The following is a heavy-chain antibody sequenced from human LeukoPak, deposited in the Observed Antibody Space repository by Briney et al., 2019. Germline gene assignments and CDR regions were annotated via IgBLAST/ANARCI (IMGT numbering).Heavy chain of an antibody. D-gene: IGHD4-23*01. CDR2: ISSDGGKT. Sequence: GGSLRLSCSTSGFSFGIYALHWVRQAPGKGLEYVSSISSDGGKTYYPDSVKARFTISRDNSKSTLYLQMSSLRTEDTAIYYCVKDRWVDYWGQGILVTVSS. CDR1: GFSFGIYA. J-gene: IGHJ4*02. V-gene: IGHV3-64D*09. CDR3: VKDRWVDY.